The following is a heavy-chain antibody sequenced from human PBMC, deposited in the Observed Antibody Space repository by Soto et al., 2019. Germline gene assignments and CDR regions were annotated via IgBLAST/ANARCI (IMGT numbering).Heavy chain of an antibody. CDR1: GFTFSSYW. V-gene: IGHV3-74*01. D-gene: IGHD3-16*01. J-gene: IGHJ5*02. CDR2: INSDGTST. Sequence: GGSLRPSCAASGFTFSSYWMHWVRQAPGKVLVWVSRINSDGTSTSYADSVKGRFTTSKDNAKNTLYLQMNSLRAEDTAVYYCVLRNWFDPWGQGTLVTVSS. CDR3: VLRNWFDP.